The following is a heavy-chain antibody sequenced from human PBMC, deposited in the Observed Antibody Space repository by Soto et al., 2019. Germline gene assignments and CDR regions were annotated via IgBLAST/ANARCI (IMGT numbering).Heavy chain of an antibody. J-gene: IGHJ5*02. D-gene: IGHD6-13*01. V-gene: IGHV1-8*01. CDR3: AREIGYSSSWTPRGDWFDP. CDR1: GYTFTSYD. Sequence: ASVKVSCKASGYTFTSYDINWVRQATGQGLEWMGWMNPNSGNTGYAQKFQGRVTMTRNTSISTAYMELSSVTAADTAVYYCAREIGYSSSWTPRGDWFDPWGQGTLVTVSS. CDR2: MNPNSGNT.